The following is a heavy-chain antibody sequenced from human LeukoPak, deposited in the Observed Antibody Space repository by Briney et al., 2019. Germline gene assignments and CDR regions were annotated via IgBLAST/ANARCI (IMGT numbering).Heavy chain of an antibody. J-gene: IGHJ5*02. CDR3: ARDSYWFDP. V-gene: IGHV1-18*01. CDR1: GYTFTNYG. CDR2: ISAYTGKT. Sequence: ASVKVSCKASGYTFTNYGITWVRQASGQGIEWMGWISAYTGKTNSAQKLQGRVTMTTDTSTSTGYMELRSLRSDDTAVYYCARDSYWFDPWDQGNLVTVSS.